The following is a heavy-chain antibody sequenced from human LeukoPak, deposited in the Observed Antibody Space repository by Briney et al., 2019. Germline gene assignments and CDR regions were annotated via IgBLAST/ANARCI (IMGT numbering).Heavy chain of an antibody. D-gene: IGHD1-26*01. CDR2: ITSGSMT. Sequence: GGSLRLSCAASGFNFSNYEMNWVRQAPGKGLEWLSYITSGSMTYYADSVKGRFTISRDNAKNSLYLQMSSLRAEDTAVYYCARGGFYFDFWGQGGLVTVSS. V-gene: IGHV3-48*03. J-gene: IGHJ4*02. CDR3: ARGGFYFDF. CDR1: GFNFSNYE.